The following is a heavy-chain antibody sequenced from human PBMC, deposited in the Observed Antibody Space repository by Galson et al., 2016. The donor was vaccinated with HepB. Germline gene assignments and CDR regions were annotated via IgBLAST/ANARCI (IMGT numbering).Heavy chain of an antibody. CDR3: AKFRGADHYNYHMDV. J-gene: IGHJ6*03. Sequence: SLRLSCAVSGFTFSNFAMAWVRQAPGKGLEWVSLLFGGGNDPYYADAVKGRFTISRDNSKNTLYLQMDSLKPEDTAVYYCAKFRGADHYNYHMDVWGKGTTVIVSS. V-gene: IGHV3-23*01. CDR2: LFGGGNDP. CDR1: GFTFSNFA. D-gene: IGHD3-10*01.